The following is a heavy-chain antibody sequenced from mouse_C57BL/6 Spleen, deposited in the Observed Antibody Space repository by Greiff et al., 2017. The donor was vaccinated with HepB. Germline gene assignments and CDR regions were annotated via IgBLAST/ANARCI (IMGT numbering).Heavy chain of an antibody. V-gene: IGHV1-64*01. Sequence: QVQLQQPGAELVKPGASVKLSCKASGYTFTSYWMHWVKQRPGQGLEWIGMIHPNSGSTNYNEKFKSKATLTVDKSSSTAYMQLSSLTSEDSAVDYCARELITSVVAGAMDYWGQGTSVTVSS. J-gene: IGHJ4*01. CDR1: GYTFTSYW. D-gene: IGHD1-1*01. CDR3: ARELITSVVAGAMDY. CDR2: IHPNSGST.